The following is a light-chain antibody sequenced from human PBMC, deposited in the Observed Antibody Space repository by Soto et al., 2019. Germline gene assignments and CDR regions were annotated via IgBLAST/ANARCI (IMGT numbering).Light chain of an antibody. V-gene: IGKV3-11*01. CDR3: QQRSR. CDR2: DAS. CDR1: QSVSSY. Sequence: EIVLTQSPATLSLSPGERATLSCRASQSVSSYLAWYQQKPGQAPRLLIYDASNRATCIPARFSGSGSGTDFTLTISSLEPEDFAVYYCQQRSRFGQGTRLEIK. J-gene: IGKJ5*01.